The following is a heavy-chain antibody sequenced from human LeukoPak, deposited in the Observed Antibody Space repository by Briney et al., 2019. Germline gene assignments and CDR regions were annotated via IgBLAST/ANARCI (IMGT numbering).Heavy chain of an antibody. CDR1: GFTFSSYA. CDR3: AKERGSGWHGIGYFDY. CDR2: ISYDGSNK. J-gene: IGHJ4*02. V-gene: IGHV3-30*04. D-gene: IGHD6-19*01. Sequence: GGSLRLSCAASGFTFSSYAMHWVRQAPGKGLEWVAVISYDGSNKYYADSVKGRFTIPRDNSKNTLYLQMNSLRAEDTAVYYCAKERGSGWHGIGYFDYWGQGTLVTVSS.